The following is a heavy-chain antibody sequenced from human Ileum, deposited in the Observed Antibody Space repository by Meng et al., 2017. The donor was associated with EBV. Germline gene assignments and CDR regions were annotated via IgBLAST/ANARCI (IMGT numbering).Heavy chain of an antibody. V-gene: IGHV2-5*02. Sequence: QITLKESGPTLVKPTXTLTLTCTFSGFSLSTSGVGVGWIRQPPGKALEWLALIYWDDDKRYSPSLKNRLTITKDTSKNQVVLTLTNIDPVDTATYYCAHRYRLRDFDDWGQGTLVTVSS. J-gene: IGHJ4*02. CDR2: IYWDDDK. D-gene: IGHD4-17*01. CDR3: AHRYRLRDFDD. CDR1: GFSLSTSGVG.